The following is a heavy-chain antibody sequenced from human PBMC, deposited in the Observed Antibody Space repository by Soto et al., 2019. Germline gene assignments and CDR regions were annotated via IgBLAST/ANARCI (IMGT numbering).Heavy chain of an antibody. CDR2: TIPILGKA. D-gene: IGHD1-26*01. CDR3: ARGAALHI. Sequence: GSSVTDSCKASGGAFSSCGINWVRKAPGQGPEWMGGTIPILGKANYAQKFQGRVTIIADETTNTASLELTSLRSEDTAGYYFARGAALHIWCQGNNVTLSS. CDR1: GGAFSSCG. V-gene: IGHV1-69*10. J-gene: IGHJ6*02.